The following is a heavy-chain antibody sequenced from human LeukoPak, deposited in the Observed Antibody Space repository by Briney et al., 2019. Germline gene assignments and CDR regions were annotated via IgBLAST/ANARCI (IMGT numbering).Heavy chain of an antibody. CDR1: GFTFSDEG. Sequence: GGSLRLSCAASGFTFSDEGMHWVRQAPGKGLEWVSFIHVDANEIYYADSVKDRFTISRDSSKNTLHLQMNSLRAEDTAVYYCTKGAQYSYPLDYWGQGTLVTVSS. CDR3: TKGAQYSYPLDY. CDR2: IHVDANEI. V-gene: IGHV3-30*02. D-gene: IGHD5-18*01. J-gene: IGHJ4*02.